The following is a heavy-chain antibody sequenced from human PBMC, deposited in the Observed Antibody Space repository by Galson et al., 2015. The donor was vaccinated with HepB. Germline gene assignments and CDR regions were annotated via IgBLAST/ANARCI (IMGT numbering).Heavy chain of an antibody. D-gene: IGHD6-19*01. CDR3: AKGGYSSDEAFDI. V-gene: IGHV3-23*01. Sequence: SLRLSCAASGFTFSSYAMSWVRQAPGKGLEWVSAISGSGGSTYYADSVKGRFTISRDNSKNTLYLQMNSLRAEDTAVYYCAKGGYSSDEAFDIWGQGTMVTVSS. CDR1: GFTFSSYA. CDR2: ISGSGGST. J-gene: IGHJ3*02.